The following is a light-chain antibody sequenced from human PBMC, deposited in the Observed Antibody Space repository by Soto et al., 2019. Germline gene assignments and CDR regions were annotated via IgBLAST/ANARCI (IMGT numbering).Light chain of an antibody. J-gene: IGKJ1*01. CDR2: GAS. V-gene: IGKV3-15*01. CDR3: QQYHYWWT. Sequence: EIVMSQSPATVSVSPGEKATLSCRASQSVSNNLAWFQQKPGQVPRLLIYGASNRATGVSARFSGSGSGTEFTLTISSLQSEDFAVYYCQQYHYWWTFGQGTKVDI. CDR1: QSVSNN.